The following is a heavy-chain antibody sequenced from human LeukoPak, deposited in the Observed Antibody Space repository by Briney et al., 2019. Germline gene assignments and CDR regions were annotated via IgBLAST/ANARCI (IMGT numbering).Heavy chain of an antibody. CDR2: IDLDGTEK. D-gene: IGHD2-2*01. Sequence: GGSLGLSCAASGFTSSNYWMSWVRQAPGKGLEGVANIDLDGTEKHSVDSVKGRFTISRDNAKNTVYLQMNGLRVEDTAVYYCARSRGCRGTGCLGVYYFEYWGQGTRVTVSS. J-gene: IGHJ4*02. V-gene: IGHV3-7*01. CDR3: ARSRGCRGTGCLGVYYFEY. CDR1: GFTSSNYW.